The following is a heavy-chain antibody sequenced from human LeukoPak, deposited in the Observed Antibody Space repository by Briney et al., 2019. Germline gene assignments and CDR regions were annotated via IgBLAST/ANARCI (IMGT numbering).Heavy chain of an antibody. CDR1: GFTFSSYN. Sequence: PGGSLRLSCAASGFTFSSYNMNWVRQAPGKGLEWVSSISSSSSYIYYADSVKGRFTISRDNAKNSLYLQMNSLRAEDTAVYYCARDLATVTTGWFDPWGQGTLVTVSS. D-gene: IGHD4-17*01. V-gene: IGHV3-21*01. J-gene: IGHJ5*02. CDR3: ARDLATVTTGWFDP. CDR2: ISSSSSYI.